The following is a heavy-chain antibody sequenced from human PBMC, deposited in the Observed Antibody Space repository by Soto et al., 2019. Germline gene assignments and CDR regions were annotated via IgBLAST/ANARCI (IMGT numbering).Heavy chain of an antibody. J-gene: IGHJ4*02. D-gene: IGHD3-16*01. CDR1: GFSLSTSGVG. CDR3: VPKGGGDRILDY. CDR2: IYWDDYK. Sequence: QITLKESGPALVKPTQTLTLTCTFSGFSLSTSGVGVGWIRQPPGEALEWLALIYWDDYKHFSPSLESRLTITTDTSKNQVVLTMTNMDPLDTATYFCVPKGGGDRILDYWGQGTLVTVSS. V-gene: IGHV2-5*02.